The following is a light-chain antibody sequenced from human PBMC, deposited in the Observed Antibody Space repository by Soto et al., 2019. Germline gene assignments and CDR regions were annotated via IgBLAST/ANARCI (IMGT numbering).Light chain of an antibody. V-gene: IGKV1-39*01. CDR1: QSISSS. J-gene: IGKJ2*01. Sequence: DSQMTQSPSSLSASVGDRVTITCRASQSISSSLNWYQQKPGKAPKLLIYAASSLQSGVPSRFSGGGSGTDFTLTISRLQPEDFATYYCQHRYNTTPYTFGQGNKLDIK. CDR3: QHRYNTTPYT. CDR2: AAS.